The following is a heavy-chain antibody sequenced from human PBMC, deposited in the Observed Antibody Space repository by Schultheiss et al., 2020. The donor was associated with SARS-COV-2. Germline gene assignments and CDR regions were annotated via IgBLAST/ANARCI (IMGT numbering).Heavy chain of an antibody. Sequence: GGSLRLSCAASGFTFSTYAMSWVRQAPGKGLEWVSRINSDGSSTSYADSVKGRFTISRDNAKNSLYLQMNSLRAEDTAVYYCVGRPKYSSSVGPNHDAFDIWGQGTMVTVSS. CDR1: GFTFSTYA. CDR2: INSDGSST. D-gene: IGHD6-13*01. J-gene: IGHJ3*02. V-gene: IGHV3-74*01. CDR3: VGRPKYSSSVGPNHDAFDI.